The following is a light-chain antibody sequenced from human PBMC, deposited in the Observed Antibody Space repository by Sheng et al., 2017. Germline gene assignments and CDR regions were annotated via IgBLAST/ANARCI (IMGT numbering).Light chain of an antibody. CDR3: SSFTSSSTFI. CDR1: SNDVGGYDY. CDR2: DVS. V-gene: IGLV2-14*03. Sequence: QSALTQPASVSGSPGQSITISCTVTSNDVGGYDYASWYQQHPGKAPKLMIYDVSNRPSGVSNRFSGSKSGNTASLTISGLQAEDEADYYCSSFTSSSTFIFGTGTTITVL. J-gene: IGLJ1*01.